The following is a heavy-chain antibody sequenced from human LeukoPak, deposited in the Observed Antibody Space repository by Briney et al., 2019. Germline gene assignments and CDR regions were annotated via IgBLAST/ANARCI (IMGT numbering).Heavy chain of an antibody. V-gene: IGHV3-7*01. D-gene: IGHD3-3*01. CDR2: IKEDGSEK. Sequence: GGSLRLSCAASGFTFSSYSMNWVRQAPGKGLERVANIKEDGSEKYYVDSVKGRFTISRDNAKNSLYLQMNSLRAEDTAVYYCARAPTITYDFWSGYYFDYWGQGTLVTVSS. CDR1: GFTFSSYS. J-gene: IGHJ4*02. CDR3: ARAPTITYDFWSGYYFDY.